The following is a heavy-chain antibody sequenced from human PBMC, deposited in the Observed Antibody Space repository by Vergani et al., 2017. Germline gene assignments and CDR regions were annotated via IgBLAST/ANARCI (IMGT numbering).Heavy chain of an antibody. CDR1: GGSISSSSYY. J-gene: IGHJ3*02. CDR3: ARGTSLYRAFDI. CDR2: IYYSGST. V-gene: IGHV4-39*01. D-gene: IGHD2-2*01. Sequence: QLQLQESGPGLVKPSETLSLTCTVSGGSISSSSYYWGWLRQPPGKGLEWIGSIYYSGSTYYNPSLKSRVTISVDTSKNQFSLKLSSVTAADTAVYYCARGTSLYRAFDIWGQGTMVTVSS.